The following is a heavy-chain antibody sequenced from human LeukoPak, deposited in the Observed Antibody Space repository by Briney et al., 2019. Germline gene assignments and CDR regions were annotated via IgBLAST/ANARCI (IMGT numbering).Heavy chain of an antibody. V-gene: IGHV3-33*01. Sequence: AGRSLRLSCAAFGFTFSSFGMHWVRQAPGKGLEWVAVIWYDGSNKYYADSVKGRFTISRDNSKNTLYLQMNSLRAEDTAVYYCARELPPVVTYYFDYWGQGTLVTVSS. CDR2: IWYDGSNK. CDR3: ARELPPVVTYYFDY. J-gene: IGHJ4*02. CDR1: GFTFSSFG. D-gene: IGHD2-15*01.